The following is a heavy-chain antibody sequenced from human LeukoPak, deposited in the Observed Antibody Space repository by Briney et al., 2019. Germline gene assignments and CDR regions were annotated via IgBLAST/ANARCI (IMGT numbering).Heavy chain of an antibody. CDR2: INTDGSST. V-gene: IGHV3-74*01. D-gene: IGHD3-16*02. Sequence: GGSLRLSCAASGFTFSRYWVHWVRQAPGKGLVWVSRINTDGSSTSYADSVKGRFTISRDNAKNTLYLQMNSLRVEDTAVYYCTRGYPIFDYWGQGTLVTVSS. J-gene: IGHJ4*02. CDR1: GFTFSRYW. CDR3: TRGYPIFDY.